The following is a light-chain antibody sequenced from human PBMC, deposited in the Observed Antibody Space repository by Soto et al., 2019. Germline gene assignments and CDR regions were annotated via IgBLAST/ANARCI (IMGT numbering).Light chain of an antibody. Sequence: DIQMTQSASALSAPVGDRVTITCRASQSISSWLAWYQQKPGKAPKLLIYKASTLKSGVPSRFSGSGSGTEFTLTISSLQPDDFATYYCQHYNSYSEAFGQGTKVDIK. J-gene: IGKJ1*01. CDR3: QHYNSYSEA. V-gene: IGKV1-5*03. CDR1: QSISSW. CDR2: KAS.